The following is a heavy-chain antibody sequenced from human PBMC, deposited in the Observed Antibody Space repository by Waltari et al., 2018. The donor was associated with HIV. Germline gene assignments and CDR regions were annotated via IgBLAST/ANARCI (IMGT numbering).Heavy chain of an antibody. D-gene: IGHD3-22*01. CDR3: ARGANYYDSSGYFDY. CDR2: INPSGGST. Sequence: QVQLVQSGAEVKKPGASVKVSCKASGYTFTSYYMLWVRQAPGQGLEWMGIINPSGGSTSYAQKFQGRVTMTRDTSTSTVYMELSSLRSEDTAVYYCARGANYYDSSGYFDYWGQGTLVTVSS. CDR1: GYTFTSYY. V-gene: IGHV1-46*01. J-gene: IGHJ4*02.